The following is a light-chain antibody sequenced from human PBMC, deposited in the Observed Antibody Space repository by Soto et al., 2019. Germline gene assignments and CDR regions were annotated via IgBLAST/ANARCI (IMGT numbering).Light chain of an antibody. CDR1: SSDVGGYNY. V-gene: IGLV2-14*03. J-gene: IGLJ1*01. Sequence: QSALTQPASVSGSPGQAITISRTGTSSDVGGYNYVSWYQQHPCKAPKLLINDVSNRPSGISDRFSGSKSGNTASLTISGLQAEHEADYYCSSYTSSTTNVFGTGTKLTVL. CDR3: SSYTSSTTNV. CDR2: DVS.